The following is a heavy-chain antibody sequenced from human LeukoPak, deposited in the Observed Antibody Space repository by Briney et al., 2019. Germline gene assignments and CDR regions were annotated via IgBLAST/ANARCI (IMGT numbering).Heavy chain of an antibody. V-gene: IGHV1-2*02. Sequence: ASVKVSCKASGYTFTGYYMHWVRQAPGQGLEWMRWINPNSGDTNYAQKFQGRVTMTRDTSISTAYMELSRLRSDDTAVYYCARVNPTTSYYDFWSGYYEIDYWGLGTLVTVSS. D-gene: IGHD3-3*01. CDR1: GYTFTGYY. CDR3: ARVNPTTSYYDFWSGYYEIDY. CDR2: INPNSGDT. J-gene: IGHJ4*02.